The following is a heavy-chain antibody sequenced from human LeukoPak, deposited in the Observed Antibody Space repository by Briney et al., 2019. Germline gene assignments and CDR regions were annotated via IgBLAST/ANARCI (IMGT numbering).Heavy chain of an antibody. V-gene: IGHV4-38-2*01. J-gene: IGHJ3*02. D-gene: IGHD3-3*01. CDR1: GYSISSGYY. CDR2: IYHSGSS. Sequence: SETLSLTCAVSGYSISSGYYWGWIRQPPGKGLEWIGSIYHSGSSYYNPSLKSRVTISVDTSKNQFSLKLSSVTAADTAVYYCARHTYDFWSGYYNAFDIWGQGTVVTVSS. CDR3: ARHTYDFWSGYYNAFDI.